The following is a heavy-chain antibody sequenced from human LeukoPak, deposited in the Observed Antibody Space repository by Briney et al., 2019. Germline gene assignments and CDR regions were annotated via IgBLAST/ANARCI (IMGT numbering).Heavy chain of an antibody. Sequence: SETLSLTCSVSGGSISSSSYYWSWIRQPPGKGLEWIGDINHSGSTNYNPSLKSRVTISLDTSKNQFSLKLSSVTAADTAVYYCAFSGGSGSYYNFPLDYWGQGTLVTVSS. CDR2: INHSGST. D-gene: IGHD3-10*01. V-gene: IGHV4-39*07. J-gene: IGHJ4*02. CDR1: GGSISSSSYY. CDR3: AFSGGSGSYYNFPLDY.